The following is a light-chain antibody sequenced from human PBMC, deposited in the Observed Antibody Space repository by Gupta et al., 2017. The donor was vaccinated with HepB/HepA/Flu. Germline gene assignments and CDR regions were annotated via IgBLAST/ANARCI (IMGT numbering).Light chain of an antibody. J-gene: IGLJ3*02. Sequence: SALTQPASVSGSPGQSITISCTGTSNDIGYYTHVSWYQQYPGKAPNVIIYEVSQRPSGIATRFSGSKSGNTASLTISGLQAEDETDYYCSAYGRGNAWVFGGGTRLTVL. CDR1: SNDIGYYTH. CDR3: SAYGRGNAWV. CDR2: EVS. V-gene: IGLV2-23*02.